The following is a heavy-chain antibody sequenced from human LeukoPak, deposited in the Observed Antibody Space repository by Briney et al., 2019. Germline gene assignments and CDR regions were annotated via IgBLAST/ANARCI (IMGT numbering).Heavy chain of an antibody. CDR2: ISAYNGNT. J-gene: IGHJ3*02. CDR1: GYTFTSYG. V-gene: IGHV1-18*01. Sequence: GASVKVSCKASGYTFTSYGISWVRQAPGQGLEWMGWISAYNGNTNYAQKLQGRVTMTTDTSTSTAYMELGSLRSDDTAVYYCARGGASGILRYFDWLTGDAFDIWGQGTMVTVSS. CDR3: ARGGASGILRYFDWLTGDAFDI. D-gene: IGHD3-9*01.